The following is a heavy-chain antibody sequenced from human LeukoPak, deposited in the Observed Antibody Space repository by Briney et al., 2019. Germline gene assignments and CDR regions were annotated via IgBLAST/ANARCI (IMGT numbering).Heavy chain of an antibody. D-gene: IGHD3-16*02. CDR3: ARGLDDYIWGSYRHTRTIPFDY. CDR2: INHSGST. J-gene: IGHJ4*02. Sequence: PSETLSLTCAVYGGSFSGYYWSWIRQPPGKGLEWIGEINHSGSTNYNPSLKSRVTISVDTSKNQFSLKLSSVTAADTAVYYCARGLDDYIWGSYRHTRTIPFDYWGQGTLVTVSS. V-gene: IGHV4-34*01. CDR1: GGSFSGYY.